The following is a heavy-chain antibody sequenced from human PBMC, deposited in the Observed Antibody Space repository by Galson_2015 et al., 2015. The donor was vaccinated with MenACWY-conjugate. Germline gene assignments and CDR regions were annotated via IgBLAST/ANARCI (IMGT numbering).Heavy chain of an antibody. CDR3: AKDLVKNYEMLTGYYNA. CDR2: FSGGTT. Sequence: SLRLSCAASGLTFSSYAMTWVRQAPGKGLEWVSTFSGGTTYYAASVKGRFIISRDNSKETLFLQMNSLRAEDTATYYCAKDLVKNYEMLTGYYNAWGQGTQVTVSS. V-gene: IGHV3-23*01. D-gene: IGHD3-9*01. J-gene: IGHJ4*02. CDR1: GLTFSSYA.